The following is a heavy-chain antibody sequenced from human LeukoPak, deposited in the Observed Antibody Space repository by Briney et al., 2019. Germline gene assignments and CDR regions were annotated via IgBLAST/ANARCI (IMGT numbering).Heavy chain of an antibody. V-gene: IGHV4-61*05. D-gene: IGHD3-10*01. CDR2: IYYSGST. Sequence: SETLSLTCTVSGGSISRSRDYWGWIRQPPGKGLEWIGYIYYSGSTNYNPSLKSRVTISVDTSKNQFSLKLSSVTAADTAVYYCARGAGSFDYWGQGTLVTVSS. J-gene: IGHJ4*02. CDR3: ARGAGSFDY. CDR1: GGSISRSRDY.